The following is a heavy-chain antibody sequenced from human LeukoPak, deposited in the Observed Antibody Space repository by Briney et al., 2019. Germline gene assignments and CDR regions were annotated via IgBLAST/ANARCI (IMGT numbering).Heavy chain of an antibody. CDR1: GYTFTSYG. V-gene: IGHV1-18*01. CDR3: ARRVAVVRRDAFDI. D-gene: IGHD3-22*01. Sequence: ASVKVSCKASGYTFTSYGISWVRQAPGQGLEWMGWISSYNGNTNYAQKLQGRVTMSTDTSTGTAYMELRSLRSDDTAVYYCARRVAVVRRDAFDIWGQGTMVTVCS. CDR2: ISSYNGNT. J-gene: IGHJ3*02.